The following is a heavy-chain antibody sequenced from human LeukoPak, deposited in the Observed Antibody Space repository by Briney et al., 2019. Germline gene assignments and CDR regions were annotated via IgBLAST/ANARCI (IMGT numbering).Heavy chain of an antibody. D-gene: IGHD5-18*01. CDR2: ISSSSSYI. V-gene: IGHV3-21*04. CDR3: ARDSSLQLGAFDI. Sequence: GGSLRLSCAASGFTFSSYSMNWVRQAPGKGLEWVSSISSSSSYIYYADSVKGRFTISRHDSKNTLYLQMNSLRAEDTAVYYCARDSSLQLGAFDIWGQGTMVTVSS. J-gene: IGHJ3*02. CDR1: GFTFSSYS.